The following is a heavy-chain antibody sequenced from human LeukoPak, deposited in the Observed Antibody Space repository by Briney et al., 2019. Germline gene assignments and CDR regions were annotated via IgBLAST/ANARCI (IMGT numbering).Heavy chain of an antibody. CDR3: ARSELEAGPRRGWFDP. Sequence: SETLSLTCTVSGGSISSYYWSWIRQPPGKGLEWIGYIYYSGSTNYNPSLKSRVTISVDTSKNQFSLKLSSVTAADTAVYYCARSELEAGPRRGWFDPWGQGTLVTVSS. J-gene: IGHJ5*02. D-gene: IGHD3-10*01. CDR1: GGSISSYY. CDR2: IYYSGST. V-gene: IGHV4-59*08.